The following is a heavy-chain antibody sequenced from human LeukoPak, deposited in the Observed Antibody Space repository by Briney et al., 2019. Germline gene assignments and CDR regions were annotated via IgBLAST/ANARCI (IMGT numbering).Heavy chain of an antibody. D-gene: IGHD4-17*01. J-gene: IGHJ4*02. CDR1: GGSISSSNW. Sequence: SETLSLTCAVPGGSISSSNWWRWVRQPPGKGLEWIGEIYHSGSTNYNPSLKSRVTISVDKSKNQFSLKLSSVTAADTAVYYCARGTATVTTIPLLVWGQGTLVTVSS. V-gene: IGHV4-4*02. CDR2: IYHSGST. CDR3: ARGTATVTTIPLLV.